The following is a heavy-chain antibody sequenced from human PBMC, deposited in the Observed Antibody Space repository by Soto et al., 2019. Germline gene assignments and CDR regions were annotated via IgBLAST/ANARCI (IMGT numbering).Heavy chain of an antibody. CDR2: FFYRGTT. CDR3: ARSPQYTHGWNGAFDY. Sequence: ASETLSLTCTVSGGTSGTHFWNWIRQPPGKGLEWIGYFFYRGTTNYNPSLKSRVTISEDTSKNQFSLRLTSVTPADTAVYYCARSPQYTHGWNGAFDYWGLGTLVTVSS. V-gene: IGHV4-59*11. J-gene: IGHJ4*02. CDR1: GGTSGTHF. D-gene: IGHD1-1*01.